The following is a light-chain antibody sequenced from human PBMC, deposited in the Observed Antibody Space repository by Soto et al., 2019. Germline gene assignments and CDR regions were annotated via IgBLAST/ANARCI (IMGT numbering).Light chain of an antibody. V-gene: IGLV2-23*01. CDR2: EGS. CDR1: SSVVGSYNL. Sequence: LTQPASVSGSPGQSITISCTGTSSVVGSYNLVSWYQQHPGKAPKLMIYEGSKRPSGVSNRFSGSKSGNTASLTISGLQAEDEADYYCCSYASSSSYVFGTGTKVTVL. J-gene: IGLJ1*01. CDR3: CSYASSSSYV.